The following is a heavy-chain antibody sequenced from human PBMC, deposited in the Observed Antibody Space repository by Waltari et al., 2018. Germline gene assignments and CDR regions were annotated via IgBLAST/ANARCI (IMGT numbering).Heavy chain of an antibody. D-gene: IGHD3-3*01. CDR1: GYTFTSYA. Sequence: QVQLVQSGAEVKKPGASVKVSCKASGYTFTSYAMHWVRQAPGQRLEWMGWINAGNGNTKYSQKFQGRVTITRDTSASTAYMELSSLRSEDTAVYYCARGRGYYDFWSGYYDWGQGTLVTVSS. J-gene: IGHJ4*02. CDR2: INAGNGNT. V-gene: IGHV1-3*01. CDR3: ARGRGYYDFWSGYYD.